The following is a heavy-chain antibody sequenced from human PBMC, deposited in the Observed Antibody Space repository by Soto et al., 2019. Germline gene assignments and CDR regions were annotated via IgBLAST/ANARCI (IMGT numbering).Heavy chain of an antibody. J-gene: IGHJ6*02. D-gene: IGHD3-3*01. CDR3: TRAGDDFWSGYSHYYYGMDV. CDR2: INHSGST. Sequence: SETLSLTCAVYGGSFSGYYWSWIRQPPGKGLEWIGDINHSGSTNYNPSLKSRVTISVDTSKNQFSLKLSSVTAADTAVYYCTRAGDDFWSGYSHYYYGMDVWGQGTTVTVSS. V-gene: IGHV4-34*01. CDR1: GGSFSGYY.